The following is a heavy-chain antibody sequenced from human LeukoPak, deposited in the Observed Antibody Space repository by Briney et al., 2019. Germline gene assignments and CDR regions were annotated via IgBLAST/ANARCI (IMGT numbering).Heavy chain of an antibody. CDR3: AFRRGPRPTRYFDY. CDR2: INPNSGGT. Sequence: GASVTVSCKASGYTFTGYYMHWVRQAPGQGLEWMGWINPNSGGTNYAQKFQGRVTMTRDTSISTAYMELSRLRSDDTAVYYCAFRRGPRPTRYFDYWGQGTLVTVSS. V-gene: IGHV1-2*02. J-gene: IGHJ4*02. CDR1: GYTFTGYY. D-gene: IGHD3-10*01.